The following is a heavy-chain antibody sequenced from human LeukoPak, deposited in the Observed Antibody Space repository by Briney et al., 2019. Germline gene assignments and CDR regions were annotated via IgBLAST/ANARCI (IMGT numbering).Heavy chain of an antibody. Sequence: TGGSLRLSCAASGFTFSSYEMNWVRQAPGKGLEWVSYISSSGSTIYYADSVKGRFTISRDNAKNSLYLQMNSLRAEDTAVYYCARERRKRGFDYWGQGTLVTVSS. V-gene: IGHV3-48*03. CDR3: ARERRKRGFDY. D-gene: IGHD1-1*01. CDR1: GFTFSSYE. J-gene: IGHJ4*02. CDR2: ISSSGSTI.